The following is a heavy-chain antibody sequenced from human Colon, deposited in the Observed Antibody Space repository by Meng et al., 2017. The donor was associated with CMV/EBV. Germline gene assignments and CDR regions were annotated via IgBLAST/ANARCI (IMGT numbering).Heavy chain of an antibody. J-gene: IGHJ4*02. CDR1: GYTFTGYW. CDR2: SKPSTGDT. Sequence: VQRVQSGVEVKQPQTSVTISWKASGYTFTGYWMHWVLQAPGQVLDWMGRSKPSTGDTSYAQDFQGRVSGTIDTSIRTVYMEVNSLTSDDTAVYYCTREGFDYWGQGALVTVSS. CDR3: TREGFDY. V-gene: IGHV1-2*06.